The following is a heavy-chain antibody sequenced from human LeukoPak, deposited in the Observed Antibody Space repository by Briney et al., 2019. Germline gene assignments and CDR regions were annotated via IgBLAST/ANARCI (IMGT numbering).Heavy chain of an antibody. CDR3: ARVSDISVAAHFDY. D-gene: IGHD6-19*01. Sequence: GGSLRLSCAASGFTFSSYEMNWVRQAPGKGLEWVSYISSSGSTIYYADSLKGRFTISTDNAKNSLYLQMNSLRAEDTAFYYCARVSDISVAAHFDYWGQGTLVTVSS. CDR2: ISSSGSTI. J-gene: IGHJ4*02. CDR1: GFTFSSYE. V-gene: IGHV3-48*03.